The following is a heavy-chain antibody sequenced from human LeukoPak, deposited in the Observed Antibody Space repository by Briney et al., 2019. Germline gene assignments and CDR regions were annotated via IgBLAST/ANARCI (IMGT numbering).Heavy chain of an antibody. CDR2: INPNSGDT. V-gene: IGHV1-2*02. J-gene: IGHJ4*02. D-gene: IGHD3-22*01. CDR1: GYTFTGYY. CDR3: ARVPLSRPRYYYDSSGYPPDY. Sequence: ASVKVSCKASGYTFTGYYMHWVRQAPGQGLEWMGWINPNSGDTKYAQKFQGRVTMTRDTSTSTVYMELSSLRSEDTAVYYCARVPLSRPRYYYDSSGYPPDYWGQGTLVTVSS.